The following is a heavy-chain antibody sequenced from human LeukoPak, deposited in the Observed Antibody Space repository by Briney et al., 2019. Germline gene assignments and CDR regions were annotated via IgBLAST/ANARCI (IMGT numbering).Heavy chain of an antibody. J-gene: IGHJ4*02. CDR3: ARDRSSLGLWFGELRN. CDR1: GFTFSSYW. D-gene: IGHD3-10*01. Sequence: PGGSLRLSCAASGFTFSSYWMHWVRQAPGKGLVWVSRISSDGSSTNYADSVKGRFTISRDNAKNTLYLQMNSLRAEDTAVYYCARDRSSLGLWFGELRNWGQGTLVTVSS. CDR2: ISSDGSST. V-gene: IGHV3-74*01.